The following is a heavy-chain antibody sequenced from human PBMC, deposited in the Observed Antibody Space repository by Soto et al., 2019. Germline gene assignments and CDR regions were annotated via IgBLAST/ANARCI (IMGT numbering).Heavy chain of an antibody. CDR3: ARGSRHNWFDS. J-gene: IGHJ5*01. V-gene: IGHV4-59*01. CDR1: SDSISSYY. Sequence: PSETLSLTCTVSSDSISSYYWSWVRQPPGKGLEWIGYIYYSGSTSYNPSLKSRVTISLDTSKNHFSLKLSSVIAADTAVYFRARGSRHNWFDSWGQEPRSPSPQ. CDR2: IYYSGST.